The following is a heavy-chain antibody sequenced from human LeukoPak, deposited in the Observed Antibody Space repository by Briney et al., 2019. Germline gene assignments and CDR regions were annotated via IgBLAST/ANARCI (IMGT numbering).Heavy chain of an antibody. Sequence: SETLSVTCTVSGGSIGNDYWSWIRQPAGKGLEWSGRIHAGGSADYNPSFNSRLTISVDKSKNQFSLNLSSVTAADTAVYYCARYDHLGYCRGGSCDPHYYYYMDVWGKGTTVTDSS. D-gene: IGHD2-15*01. V-gene: IGHV4-4*07. CDR3: ARYDHLGYCRGGSCDPHYYYYMDV. CDR2: IHAGGSA. J-gene: IGHJ6*03. CDR1: GGSIGNDY.